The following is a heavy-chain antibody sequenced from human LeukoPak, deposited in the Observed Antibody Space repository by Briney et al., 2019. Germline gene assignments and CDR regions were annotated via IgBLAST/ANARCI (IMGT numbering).Heavy chain of an antibody. V-gene: IGHV4-34*01. D-gene: IGHD1-26*01. CDR1: SGSFSGYY. Sequence: SETLSLTCSVYSGSFSGYYWSWIRQPPGKGLEWIGEINHSVGTNYNPSLKSRVTMSLDTSKNQFSLKLSSVTAADTAVYYCARGKIVGSTTGRYDFYYKYYIDVWGKGTTVTVS. J-gene: IGHJ6*03. CDR2: INHSVGT. CDR3: ARGKIVGSTTGRYDFYYKYYIDV.